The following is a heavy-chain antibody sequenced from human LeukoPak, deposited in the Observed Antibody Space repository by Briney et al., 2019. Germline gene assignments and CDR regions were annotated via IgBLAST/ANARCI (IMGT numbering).Heavy chain of an antibody. Sequence: GGSLRLSCAASGFNFANHAMSWVRQTPGKGLEWVSAISGGGDITYYADSVTGRFTISRDNSKDTLFLQMHSLRPGDTAVYYCVREDTPTTANYWGQGTLVTISS. J-gene: IGHJ4*02. V-gene: IGHV3-23*01. CDR1: GFNFANHA. CDR3: VREDTPTTANY. D-gene: IGHD2-21*02. CDR2: ISGGGDIT.